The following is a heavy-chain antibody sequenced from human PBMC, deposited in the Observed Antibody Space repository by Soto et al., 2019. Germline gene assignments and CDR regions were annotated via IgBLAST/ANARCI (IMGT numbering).Heavy chain of an antibody. CDR2: ISPDGSYK. D-gene: IGHD1-26*01. CDR3: AKGLLAIVGTTLPRDDFNI. Sequence: GWSLRLSCRTPVSAFTRYAIHWFRQAPFNVLGWVAVISPDGSYKYYGDAVKRRFTISRDTSKNAVYLEMNSLRPEDTAVYYCAKGLLAIVGTTLPRDDFNIWGQGTMLTVSS. J-gene: IGHJ3*02. V-gene: IGHV3-30*18. CDR1: VSAFTRYA.